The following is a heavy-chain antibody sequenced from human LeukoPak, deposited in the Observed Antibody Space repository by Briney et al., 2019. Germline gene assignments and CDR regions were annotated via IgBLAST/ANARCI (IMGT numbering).Heavy chain of an antibody. CDR2: ISGSGGST. Sequence: GRSLRLSCAASGFTFSSYVMSWVRQAPGKGLEWVSAISGSGGSTCYADSVKGRFTISRDNSKNTLYLQMNSLRAEDTAVYYCAKGIAAADPNWFDPWGQGTLVAVSS. CDR3: AKGIAAADPNWFDP. V-gene: IGHV3-23*01. CDR1: GFTFSSYV. J-gene: IGHJ5*02. D-gene: IGHD6-13*01.